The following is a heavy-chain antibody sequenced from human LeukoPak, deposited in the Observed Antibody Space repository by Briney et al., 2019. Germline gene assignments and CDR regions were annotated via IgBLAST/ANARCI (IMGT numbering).Heavy chain of an antibody. V-gene: IGHV3-23*01. CDR3: AKGATIGTLIKNWFDP. D-gene: IGHD3-16*01. Sequence: GGSLRLSCAASGISVSSNYMSWVRQAPGKGPEWVSAISGGGTNTYYADSVKGRFTISRDNSKNTMYLQMNSLRAEDTAVYHCAKGATIGTLIKNWFDPWGQGTLVTVSS. CDR2: ISGGGTNT. CDR1: GISVSSNY. J-gene: IGHJ5*02.